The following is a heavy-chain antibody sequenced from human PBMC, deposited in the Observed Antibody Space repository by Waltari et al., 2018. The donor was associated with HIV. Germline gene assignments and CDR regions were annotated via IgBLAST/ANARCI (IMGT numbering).Heavy chain of an antibody. V-gene: IGHV3-23*01. D-gene: IGHD3-22*01. Sequence: EVHLLESGGGLVQPGGSLRLSCAASGFTFSSYAMSWVRQAPGKGLEGVSAISGTGGTGYYADSVKGRFTISRDNAKDTLYLQMGSLRADDTAVYHCAKVYYYDSSTYFLKIPHYDYWGQGTLVTVSS. CDR1: GFTFSSYA. J-gene: IGHJ4*02. CDR3: AKVYYYDSSTYFLKIPHYDY. CDR2: ISGTGGTG.